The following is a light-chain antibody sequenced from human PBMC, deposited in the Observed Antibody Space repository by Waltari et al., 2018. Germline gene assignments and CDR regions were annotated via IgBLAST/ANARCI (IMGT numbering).Light chain of an antibody. CDR1: GSNIGTNT. J-gene: IGLJ2*01. Sequence: QSVLTQPPSASATAGQRVTISCSGSGSNIGTNTVNWYQQVPGTAPKLVIYGNNQRPPGVPDRISGSKSGTSGSLAISGLRSEDEADYYCSSWDGSLSGLVFGGGTRLTGL. CDR3: SSWDGSLSGLV. V-gene: IGLV1-44*01. CDR2: GNN.